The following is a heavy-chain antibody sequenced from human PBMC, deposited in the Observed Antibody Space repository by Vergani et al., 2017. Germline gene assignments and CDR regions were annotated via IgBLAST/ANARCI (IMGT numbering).Heavy chain of an antibody. Sequence: EVQLLESGGRLVQPGGSLRLSCVASGFAFSRYAMSCVRQAPGKGLEWVSGLTASGSGISYADSVRGRFTISRDNSKNTLFLQMDSLRAEDTAVYYCAKSGWLQHFGAHYFDSWGQGILVTVSS. CDR1: GFAFSRYA. CDR3: AKSGWLQHFGAHYFDS. V-gene: IGHV3-23*01. J-gene: IGHJ4*02. CDR2: LTASGSGI. D-gene: IGHD5-24*01.